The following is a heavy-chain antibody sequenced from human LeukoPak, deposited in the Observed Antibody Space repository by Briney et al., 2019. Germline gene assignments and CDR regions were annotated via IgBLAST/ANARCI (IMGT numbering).Heavy chain of an antibody. D-gene: IGHD5-12*01. Sequence: VASVKVSCKASGYTLTSYDINWVRQATGQGLEWMGLINPNGERTTYSQRLQGRVTMTRDTSTSTVHMELSSLKSEDTATYYCARVQYGDYEGGFDYWGQGTLVTVSS. J-gene: IGHJ4*02. CDR2: INPNGERT. V-gene: IGHV1-46*01. CDR3: ARVQYGDYEGGFDY. CDR1: GYTLTSYD.